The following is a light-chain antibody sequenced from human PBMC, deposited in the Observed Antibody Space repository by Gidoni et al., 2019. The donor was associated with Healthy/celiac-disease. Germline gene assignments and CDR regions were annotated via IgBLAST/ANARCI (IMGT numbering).Light chain of an antibody. CDR1: ALPKQY. V-gene: IGLV3-25*03. Sequence: SYELTQPPSVSVSPGQTARITCSGDALPKQYAYWYQQKPCQAPVLVIYKDSERPSGIPERFSGASSGTTVTLTISGVQAEYEADYYCQSADSSGTWVFGGGTKLTVL. CDR3: QSADSSGTWV. J-gene: IGLJ3*02. CDR2: KDS.